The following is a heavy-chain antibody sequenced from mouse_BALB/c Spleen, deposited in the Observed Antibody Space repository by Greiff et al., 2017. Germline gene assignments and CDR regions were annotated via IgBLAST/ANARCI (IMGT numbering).Heavy chain of an antibody. V-gene: IGHV5-17*02. D-gene: IGHD1-2*01. CDR1: GFTFSSFG. CDR2: ISSGSSTI. Sequence: EVQLVESGGGLVQPGGSRKLSCAASGFTFSSFGMHWVCQAPEKGLEWVAYISSGSSTIYYADTVKGRFTISRDNPKNTLFLQMTSLRSEDTAMYYCARITTAPYYAMDYWGQGTSVTVSS. J-gene: IGHJ4*01. CDR3: ARITTAPYYAMDY.